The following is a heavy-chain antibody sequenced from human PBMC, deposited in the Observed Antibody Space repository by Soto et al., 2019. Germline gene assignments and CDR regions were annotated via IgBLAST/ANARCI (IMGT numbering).Heavy chain of an antibody. V-gene: IGHV3-23*01. J-gene: IGHJ3*02. CDR2: ISGSGAGT. CDR1: GFTFSSYA. Sequence: PGGSLRLSCAASGFTFSSYAMSWVRQAPGKGLEWVSAISGSGAGTNYADSVKGRFTISRDNSNNTLYLQMNSLRAADTAVYYCASRPIGGVVSATSAFDIWGQGTMVTVSS. D-gene: IGHD3-16*01. CDR3: ASRPIGGVVSATSAFDI.